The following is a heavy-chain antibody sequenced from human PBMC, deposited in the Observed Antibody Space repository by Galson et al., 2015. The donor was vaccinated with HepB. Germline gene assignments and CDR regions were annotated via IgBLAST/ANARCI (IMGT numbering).Heavy chain of an antibody. V-gene: IGHV6-1*01. CDR3: AREGISAAGNRAPRGWSLDV. Sequence: CAISGDSVPSYSAAWNWIRQSPSRGLEWLGRTYYRSKWYNDYAVSVKSRVTINPDTSKNQSSLQLNSVTPEDTAVYYCAREGISAAGNRAPRGWSLDVWGKGTTVTVSS. D-gene: IGHD6-13*01. J-gene: IGHJ6*04. CDR2: TYYRSKWYN. CDR1: GDSVPSYSAA.